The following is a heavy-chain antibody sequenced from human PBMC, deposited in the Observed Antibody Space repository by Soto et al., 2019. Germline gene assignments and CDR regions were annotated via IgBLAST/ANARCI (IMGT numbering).Heavy chain of an antibody. V-gene: IGHV3-33*01. CDR3: ARDASYYSLWSGYYPSRNGMDV. CDR2: IWYDGSKK. CDR1: GFTFSSFG. Sequence: QVQVVESGGGVVQPGRSLRLSCAASGFTFSSFGMHWVRQAPGKGLEWVSLIWYDGSKKSYGDSVKGRFTISRDNSRNNVYLQMNSLRADDTAVYYCARDASYYSLWSGYYPSRNGMDVWGQGTTVTVSS. D-gene: IGHD3-3*01. J-gene: IGHJ6*02.